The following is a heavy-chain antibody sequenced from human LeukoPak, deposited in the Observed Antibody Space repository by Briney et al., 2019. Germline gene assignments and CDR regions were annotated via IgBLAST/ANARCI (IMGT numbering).Heavy chain of an antibody. Sequence: PGGSLRLSCAASGFSFSTYWMTWVRQAPGKGLEWVANIKPDGSQKYCVDSVKGRFTISRDNAKNSLYLQMNSLNTEDTAVYYCARFAKGYGSGDIDNWGQGTLVTVSS. CDR3: ARFAKGYGSGDIDN. V-gene: IGHV3-7*01. J-gene: IGHJ4*02. CDR2: IKPDGSQK. D-gene: IGHD3-10*01. CDR1: GFSFSTYW.